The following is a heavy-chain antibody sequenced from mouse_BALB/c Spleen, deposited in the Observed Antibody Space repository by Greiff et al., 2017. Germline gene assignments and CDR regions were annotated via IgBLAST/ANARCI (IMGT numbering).Heavy chain of an antibody. CDR3: ARVRSYAMDY. V-gene: IGHV1-4*01. J-gene: IGHJ4*01. CDR2: INPSSGYT. CDR1: GYTFTSYT. Sequence: VQVVESGAELARPGASVKMSCKASGYTFTSYTMHWVKQRPGQGLEWIGYINPSSGYTNYNQKFKDKATLTADKSSSTAYMQLSSLTSEDSAVYYCARVRSYAMDYWGQGTSVTVSS.